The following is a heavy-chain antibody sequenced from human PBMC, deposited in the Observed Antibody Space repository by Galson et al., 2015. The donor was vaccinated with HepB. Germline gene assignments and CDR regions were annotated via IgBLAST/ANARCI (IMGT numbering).Heavy chain of an antibody. CDR3: ASGGYCSGGSCYRQGFDP. CDR2: INAGNGNT. CDR1: GYTFTSYA. Sequence: SVKVSCKASGYTFTSYAMHWVRQAPGRRLEWMGWINAGNGNTKYSQKFQGRVTITRDTSASTAYMELSSLRSEDTAVYYCASGGYCSGGSCYRQGFDPWGQGTLVTVSS. V-gene: IGHV1-3*01. D-gene: IGHD2-15*01. J-gene: IGHJ5*02.